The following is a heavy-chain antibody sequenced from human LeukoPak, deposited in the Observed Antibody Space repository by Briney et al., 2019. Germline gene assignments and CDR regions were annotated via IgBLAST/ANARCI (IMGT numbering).Heavy chain of an antibody. D-gene: IGHD3-10*01. CDR2: VDPDDGQR. CDR1: GYTLNDIS. J-gene: IGHJ2*01. V-gene: IGHV1-24*01. CDR3: ARDSGPKAAFFDL. Sequence: ASVKVSCKISGYTLNDISMHWVRQPPGKGLEWMGGVDPDDGQRVYAQKFQGRVTMTEDTSTNTAYMELRSLRSDDTAVYYCARDSGPKAAFFDLWGRGTLVTVSS.